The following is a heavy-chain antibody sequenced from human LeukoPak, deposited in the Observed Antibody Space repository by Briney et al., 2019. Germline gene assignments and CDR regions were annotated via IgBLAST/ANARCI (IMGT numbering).Heavy chain of an antibody. D-gene: IGHD3-22*01. CDR2: INHSGST. CDR3: ARTYYYDSSGYPY. Sequence: SETLSLTCAVYGGSFSGYYWSWIRQPPGKGLEWIGEINHSGSTNYNPSLKSRVTISVDTSKNQFSLKLSSVTAADTAVYYCARTYYYDSSGYPYWGQGTLVTVSS. CDR1: GGSFSGYY. V-gene: IGHV4-34*01. J-gene: IGHJ4*02.